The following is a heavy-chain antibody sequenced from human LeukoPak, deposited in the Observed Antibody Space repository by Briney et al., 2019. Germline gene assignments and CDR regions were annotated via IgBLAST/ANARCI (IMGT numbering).Heavy chain of an antibody. D-gene: IGHD2-2*01. CDR2: IRYDGSNK. V-gene: IGHV3-30*02. Sequence: GGSLRLSCAASGFTFSSYGMHWVRQAPGKGLEWVAFIRYDGSNKYYADSVKGRFTISRDNSKNTLYLQMNSLRAEDTAVYYCAKGGEYQLLFDYYYGMDVWGQGTTVTVSS. J-gene: IGHJ6*02. CDR1: GFTFSSYG. CDR3: AKGGEYQLLFDYYYGMDV.